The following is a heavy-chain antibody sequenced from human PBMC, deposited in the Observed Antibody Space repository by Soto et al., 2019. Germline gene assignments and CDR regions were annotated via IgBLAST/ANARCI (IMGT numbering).Heavy chain of an antibody. Sequence: QVQLVESGGGVVQPGRSLRLSCAASGFTFSSYAMHWVRQAPGKGLEWVAVISYDGSNKYYADSVKGRFTISRDNSKNTLYLQMNSLRAEDTAVYSCARGRKGDPLDYWGQGTLVTVSS. CDR3: ARGRKGDPLDY. V-gene: IGHV3-30-3*01. CDR1: GFTFSSYA. J-gene: IGHJ4*02. CDR2: ISYDGSNK.